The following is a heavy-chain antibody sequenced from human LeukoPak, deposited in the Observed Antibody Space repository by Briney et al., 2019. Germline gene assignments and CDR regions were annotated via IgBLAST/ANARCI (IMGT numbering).Heavy chain of an antibody. V-gene: IGHV4-34*01. CDR1: VGSFSGYY. D-gene: IGHD3-10*01. Sequence: PSETLSLTCAVSVGSFSGYYWSWIRQPPGKGLEWIGEINHSGSTNYNSSLKSRVTISVDTSKNQFSLKLSSVTAADTAVYYCARGYYGSGSHCCHMDVWGKGTTITVS. CDR3: ARGYYGSGSHCCHMDV. J-gene: IGHJ6*03. CDR2: INHSGST.